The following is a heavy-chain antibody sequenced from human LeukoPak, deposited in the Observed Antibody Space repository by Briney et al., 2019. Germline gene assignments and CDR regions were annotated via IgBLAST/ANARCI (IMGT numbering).Heavy chain of an antibody. J-gene: IGHJ5*02. CDR3: AFGDYYRLDP. V-gene: IGHV4-4*02. Sequence: SETLSLTCAVSGGSINSNNWWSWVRQSPGKGLEWIGEIHNSGSTNYNPSLKSRLTLSIDNSKNQFSLTLSSVTAADTAVYYCAFGDYYRLDPWGQGTLVTVSS. CDR1: GGSINSNNW. CDR2: IHNSGST. D-gene: IGHD3-16*02.